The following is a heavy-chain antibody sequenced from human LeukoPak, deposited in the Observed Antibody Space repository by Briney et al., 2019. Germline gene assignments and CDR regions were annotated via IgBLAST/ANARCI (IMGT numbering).Heavy chain of an antibody. V-gene: IGHV4-39*07. D-gene: IGHD4-11*01. CDR2: IYYGGST. J-gene: IGHJ4*02. CDR3: ARLSTVTTSFDY. CDR1: GGSIRSSSYY. Sequence: PSETLSLTCTVSGGSIRSSSYYWGWIRQPPGKGLKWIGYIYYGGSTYYNPSLKSRVIISVDTSKNQFSLNLSSVTAADTAVYYCARLSTVTTSFDYWGQGTLVTVSS.